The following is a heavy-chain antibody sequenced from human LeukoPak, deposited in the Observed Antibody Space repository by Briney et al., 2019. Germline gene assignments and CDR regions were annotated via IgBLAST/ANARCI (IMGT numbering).Heavy chain of an antibody. CDR1: GFTFSDYW. V-gene: IGHV3-7*01. J-gene: IGHJ4*02. Sequence: WGSLRLSCEASGFTFSDYWMSWVRQAPGKGLEWVANIKEDGNEKYYVDSVKGRFTISRDNAKNAVYLQMNSLTAEDTAVYYCARGKLDFAFWGQGTLVTVSS. CDR3: ARGKLDFAF. D-gene: IGHD3-9*01. CDR2: IKEDGNEK.